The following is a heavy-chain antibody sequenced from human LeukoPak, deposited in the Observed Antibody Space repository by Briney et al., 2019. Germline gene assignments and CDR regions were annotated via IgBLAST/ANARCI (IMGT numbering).Heavy chain of an antibody. Sequence: PGDSLRLSCAASGFTFSSCWMSWVRQAPGRGLEWVAAVKEDENKKYYVDSVKGRFTISRDNAKNSLYLQMNSLRVEDTAVYYCAKFIRGDDAAFDYWGQGTQVTVSS. CDR1: GFTFSSCW. D-gene: IGHD3-10*01. CDR3: AKFIRGDDAAFDY. CDR2: VKEDENKK. V-gene: IGHV3-7*01. J-gene: IGHJ4*02.